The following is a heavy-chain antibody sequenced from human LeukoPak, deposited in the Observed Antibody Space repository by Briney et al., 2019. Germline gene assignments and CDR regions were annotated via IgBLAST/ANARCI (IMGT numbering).Heavy chain of an antibody. J-gene: IGHJ4*02. CDR1: GGSISSGGYY. V-gene: IGHV4-31*03. CDR3: ARAPIFGVVYFDY. CDR2: IYYSGST. Sequence: SQTLSLTCTVSGGSISSGGYYWSWIRQHTGKGLEWIGYIYYSGSTYYNPSLKSRVSMSVDASKTQFSLNLSSVTAADTAVYYCARAPIFGVVYFDYWGQGSLVTVSS. D-gene: IGHD3-3*01.